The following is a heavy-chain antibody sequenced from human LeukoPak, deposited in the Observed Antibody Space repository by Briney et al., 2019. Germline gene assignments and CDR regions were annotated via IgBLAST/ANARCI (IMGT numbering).Heavy chain of an antibody. CDR3: ARVGGSGGYSTLTFDY. Sequence: SETLSLTCAVSGGSINSGGYSWSWIRQPPGKGLEWIGYIYHSGSTYYNPSLKSRVTISIDRSKNQFSLKLSSVTAADTSVYYCARVGGSGGYSTLTFDYWGQGTLVTVSS. J-gene: IGHJ4*02. V-gene: IGHV4-30-2*01. CDR1: GGSINSGGYS. D-gene: IGHD3-10*01. CDR2: IYHSGST.